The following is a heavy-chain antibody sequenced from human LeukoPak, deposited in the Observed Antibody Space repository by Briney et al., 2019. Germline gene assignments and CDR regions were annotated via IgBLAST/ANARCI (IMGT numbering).Heavy chain of an antibody. D-gene: IGHD2-21*02. Sequence: GGSPRLSCAASGFTFSSYGMHWVRQAPGKGLEWVAFLRYDGSNKYYTDSVKGRFSISRDNSKNTLYLDMNSLRGDDTAVYYCARRGGGGDWGDFDIWGQGTMVTVSS. CDR2: LRYDGSNK. CDR1: GFTFSSYG. J-gene: IGHJ3*02. V-gene: IGHV3-30*02. CDR3: ARRGGGGDWGDFDI.